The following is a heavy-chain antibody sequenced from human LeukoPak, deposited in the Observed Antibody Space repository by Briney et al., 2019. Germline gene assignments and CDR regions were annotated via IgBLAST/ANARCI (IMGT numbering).Heavy chain of an antibody. CDR1: GFTFSSYT. CDR3: ARDVSYYFDY. CDR2: ITSSSSSYI. Sequence: GGSLRLSCAASGFTFSSYTMNWVRQAPGKGLEWVSSITSSSSSYIYYADSVKGRFTVSRDNAKNSLYLQMNSLRAEDTAVYYCARDVSYYFDYWGQGTLVTVSS. D-gene: IGHD3-10*01. V-gene: IGHV3-21*01. J-gene: IGHJ4*02.